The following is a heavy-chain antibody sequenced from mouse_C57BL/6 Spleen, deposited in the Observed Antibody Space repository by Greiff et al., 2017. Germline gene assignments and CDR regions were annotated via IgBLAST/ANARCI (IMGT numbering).Heavy chain of an antibody. CDR1: GYTFTSYT. CDR3: ARYSSYAMDY. CDR2: INPSSGYT. Sequence: VQLQQSGAELARPGASVKMSCKASGYTFTSYTMHWVKQRPGQGLEWIGYINPSSGYTKYNQKFKDKATLTADKSSSTAYMQLSSLTSEDSAVYYCARYSSYAMDYWGQGTSVTVSS. D-gene: IGHD2-12*01. J-gene: IGHJ4*01. V-gene: IGHV1-4*01.